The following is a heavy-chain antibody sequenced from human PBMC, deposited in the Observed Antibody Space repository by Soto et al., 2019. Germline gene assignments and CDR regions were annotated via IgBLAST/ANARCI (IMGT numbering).Heavy chain of an antibody. CDR2: ISGSGDST. Sequence: EVQLLESGGGLVQPGGSLRLSCAASGFTFNKYAMSWVRQAPGKGLEWVSAISGSGDSTYYADSVKGRFTISRDNFKSTLYLQMNSIRAEDTALYYCAKEDVVPAGMAGSVVRIHDHWGQGDLVTVSS. D-gene: IGHD2-2*01. V-gene: IGHV3-23*01. CDR1: GFTFNKYA. CDR3: AKEDVVPAGMAGSVVRIHDH. J-gene: IGHJ4*02.